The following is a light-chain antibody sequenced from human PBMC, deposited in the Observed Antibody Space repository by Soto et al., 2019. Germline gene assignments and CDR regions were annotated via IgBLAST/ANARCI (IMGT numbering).Light chain of an antibody. J-gene: IGKJ5*01. CDR2: KVS. CDR1: QSLVYSDGNIY. V-gene: IGKV2D-30*01. Sequence: DVVLTQSPLSLPVTLGQPASISCRSTQSLVYSDGNIYLNWFQQRPGQSPRRLIYKVSNWDSRVPDTFSGSGSCTDISLKITRVETEDVRVYYYIQCTRWPPITFGQGTRLEIK. CDR3: IQCTRWPPIT.